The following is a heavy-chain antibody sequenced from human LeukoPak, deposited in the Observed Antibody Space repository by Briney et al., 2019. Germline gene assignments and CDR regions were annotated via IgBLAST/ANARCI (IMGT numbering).Heavy chain of an antibody. J-gene: IGHJ4*02. Sequence: PSETLSLTCTVSGVSISSGDYHWRWVRQPPGKGLEWIGNIYYTGTTYYNPSLKSRVTLSVDTSKNQFSLKVASVTAADTAVYYCATYYDSLYDYWGQGTLVTVSS. CDR3: ATYYDSLYDY. CDR2: IYYTGTT. V-gene: IGHV4-30-4*08. CDR1: GVSISSGDYH. D-gene: IGHD3-22*01.